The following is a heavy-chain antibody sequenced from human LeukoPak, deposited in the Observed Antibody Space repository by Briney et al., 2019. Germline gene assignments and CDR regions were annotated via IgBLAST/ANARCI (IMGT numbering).Heavy chain of an antibody. Sequence: SGPTLVNPTQTLTLTCTFSGFSLSNYGVGVGWIRQPPGKALEWLALIYWDDDKGYSPSLKSRLTITKDTSKNQVVLTMTNIDPVDTATYYCAHRLRCGSTTCYAMYAFDIWGQGTVVTVSS. J-gene: IGHJ3*02. D-gene: IGHD2-2*01. V-gene: IGHV2-5*02. CDR2: IYWDDDK. CDR3: AHRLRCGSTTCYAMYAFDI. CDR1: GFSLSNYGVG.